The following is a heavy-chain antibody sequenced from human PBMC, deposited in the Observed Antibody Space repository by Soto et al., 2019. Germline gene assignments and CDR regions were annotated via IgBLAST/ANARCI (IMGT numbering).Heavy chain of an antibody. D-gene: IGHD3-10*01. CDR1: GFTFSSYT. Sequence: GSLRLSCAASGFTFSSYTMNWVRQAPGKGLEWVSSISSSSSYIYYADSVKGRFTISRDNAKNSLYLQMNGLRAEDTAVYYCAREGSEYPPDFWGQGALVTVSS. V-gene: IGHV3-21*01. CDR2: ISSSSSYI. CDR3: AREGSEYPPDF. J-gene: IGHJ4*02.